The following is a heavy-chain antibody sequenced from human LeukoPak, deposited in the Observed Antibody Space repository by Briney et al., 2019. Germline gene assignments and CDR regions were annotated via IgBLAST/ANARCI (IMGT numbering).Heavy chain of an antibody. D-gene: IGHD6-19*01. CDR2: TYYRSKWYN. J-gene: IGHJ4*02. CDR1: GDSVSSNNGA. Sequence: PSQTLSLTCAISGDSVSSNNGAWNWIRQSPSRGLEWLGRTYYRSKWYNDYAVSVKSRISIKPDTSKNQFSLQLNSVTPEDTAEYYCAGSGWDFDYWGQGTLVTVSS. V-gene: IGHV6-1*01. CDR3: AGSGWDFDY.